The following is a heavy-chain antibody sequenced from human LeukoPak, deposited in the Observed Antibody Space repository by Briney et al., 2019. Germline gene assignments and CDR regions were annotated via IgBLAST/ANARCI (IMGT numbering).Heavy chain of an antibody. Sequence: GASVKVSCKASGYTFTNYGINWVRQAPGQGLEWMGWISAYNGKTNYEQKLQGRVTMTRDTSTSTAYMELSRLRSDDTAVYYCARALHPMIVGLDAFDIWGQGTMVTVSS. D-gene: IGHD3-22*01. J-gene: IGHJ3*02. V-gene: IGHV1-18*01. CDR3: ARALHPMIVGLDAFDI. CDR2: ISAYNGKT. CDR1: GYTFTNYG.